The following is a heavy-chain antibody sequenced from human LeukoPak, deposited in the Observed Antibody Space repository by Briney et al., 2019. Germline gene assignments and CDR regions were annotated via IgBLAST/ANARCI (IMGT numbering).Heavy chain of an antibody. V-gene: IGHV6-1*01. CDR1: GDSVSRKSAA. CDR2: TYYRSQWYD. D-gene: IGHD1-1*01. CDR3: ARGAVGQHRSKGDVVDI. J-gene: IGHJ3*02. Sequence: SQTLSLTCAFSGDSVSRKSAAWYWIRQSPSRGLEWLGRTYYRSQWYDDYAVSLKSRITINPDTSKNHFSLHLNAVTPEDTAVYYCARGAVGQHRSKGDVVDIWGQGTMVTVSS.